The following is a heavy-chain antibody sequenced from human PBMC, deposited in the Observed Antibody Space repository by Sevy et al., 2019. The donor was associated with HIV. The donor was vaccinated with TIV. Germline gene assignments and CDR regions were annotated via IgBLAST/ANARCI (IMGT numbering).Heavy chain of an antibody. CDR3: VKNRDDSSGFGMDV. D-gene: IGHD5-12*01. V-gene: IGHV3-7*01. J-gene: IGHJ6*02. CDR1: GFTFSRYW. Sequence: GGSLRLSCAASGFTFSRYWMSWVRQAPGKGLEWVANIKQDGSEKYDVDSVKGRFTISRDNAKKSLFLQMKSLSAEDTAVYYCVKNRDDSSGFGMDVWGQGTTVTVSS. CDR2: IKQDGSEK.